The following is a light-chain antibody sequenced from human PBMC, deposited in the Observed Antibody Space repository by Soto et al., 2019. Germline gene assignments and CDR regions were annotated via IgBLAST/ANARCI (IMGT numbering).Light chain of an antibody. CDR1: QSISSY. V-gene: IGKV1-39*01. CDR3: QQSLSTPGLT. Sequence: DIQMTQSPSSLSASVGDRVTIACRTSQSISSYLNWYQQKPGKAPKLLIYAASSLQSGVPSRFSGSGSGTEFTLTISTLQPEDFANYYCQQSLSTPGLTLGGGTKVDI. CDR2: AAS. J-gene: IGKJ4*01.